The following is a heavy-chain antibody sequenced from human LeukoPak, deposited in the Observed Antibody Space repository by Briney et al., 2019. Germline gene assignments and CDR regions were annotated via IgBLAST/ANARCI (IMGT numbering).Heavy chain of an antibody. V-gene: IGHV1-3*01. CDR2: INAGDGNI. CDR1: GYTFINYA. J-gene: IGHJ4*02. CDR3: ALGAYDY. Sequence: ASVKVSCKASGYTFINYAIHWVRQAPGQGLEWMGWINAGDGNIKYSQNFQDRVTITRDTSASTAYMELSSLRSEDTAMYNCALGAYDYWGQGTLVSVSS. D-gene: IGHD1-26*01.